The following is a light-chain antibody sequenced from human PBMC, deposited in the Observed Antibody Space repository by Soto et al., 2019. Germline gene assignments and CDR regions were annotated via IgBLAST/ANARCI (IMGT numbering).Light chain of an antibody. Sequence: QSALTQPASVSGSPGQSITISCTGTSSDVGGYNYVSWYQQHPGKAPKLMIYDVSNRPSGVSNRFSGSKSGNTASLTISGLQAEDEADYYCSSYTSSITPYVVFGGGTQLTVL. CDR3: SSYTSSITPYVV. CDR2: DVS. J-gene: IGLJ2*01. CDR1: SSDVGGYNY. V-gene: IGLV2-14*01.